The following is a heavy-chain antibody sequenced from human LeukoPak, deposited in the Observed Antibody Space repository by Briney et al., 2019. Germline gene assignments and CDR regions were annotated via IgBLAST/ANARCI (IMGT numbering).Heavy chain of an antibody. CDR3: ARVSLPPIYMDV. Sequence: ASVKVSCKASGYTFTGYYMHWVRQAPGQGLEWMGWINPNSGGTNYAQKFQGRVTMTRDTSISPAYMELSRLRSDDTAVYYCARVSLPPIYMDVWGKGTTVTVSS. D-gene: IGHD2-15*01. CDR1: GYTFTGYY. J-gene: IGHJ6*03. V-gene: IGHV1-2*02. CDR2: INPNSGGT.